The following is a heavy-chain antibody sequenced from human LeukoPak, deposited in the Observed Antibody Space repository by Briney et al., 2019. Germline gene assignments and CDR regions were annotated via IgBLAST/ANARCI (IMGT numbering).Heavy chain of an antibody. Sequence: SETLSLTCAVYGGSFSGYYWSWIRQPPGKGLEWIGEINHSGSTNYNPSLKSRVTISVDTSKNQFSLKLSSVTAADTAMYYCARDVLEALDYWGQGTLVTVSS. CDR3: ARDVLEALDY. V-gene: IGHV4-34*01. CDR2: INHSGST. J-gene: IGHJ4*02. CDR1: GGSFSGYY. D-gene: IGHD1-1*01.